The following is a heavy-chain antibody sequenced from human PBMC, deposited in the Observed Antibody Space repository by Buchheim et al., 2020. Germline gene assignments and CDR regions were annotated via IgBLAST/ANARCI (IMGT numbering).Heavy chain of an antibody. Sequence: EQLVQSGGGLVQPGGSLRLSCAASGFTFSSYEMNWVRQAPGKGLEWVSYISSSGSTIYYADSVKGRFTISRDNAKNSLYLQMNSLRAEDTAVYYCASNLWFGELLGGYFDYWGQGTL. V-gene: IGHV3-48*03. D-gene: IGHD3-10*01. CDR3: ASNLWFGELLGGYFDY. J-gene: IGHJ4*02. CDR2: ISSSGSTI. CDR1: GFTFSSYE.